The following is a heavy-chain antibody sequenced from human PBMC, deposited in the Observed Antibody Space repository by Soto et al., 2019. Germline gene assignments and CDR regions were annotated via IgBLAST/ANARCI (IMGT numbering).Heavy chain of an antibody. Sequence: LSLTCTVSGGSISSGGYYWSWIRQHPGKGLEWIGYIYYSGSTYYNPSLKSRVTISVDTSKNQFSLKLSSVTAADTAVYYCASDYSSSIAAGNWFDPWGQGTLVTVSS. CDR2: IYYSGST. D-gene: IGHD6-6*01. J-gene: IGHJ5*02. CDR3: ASDYSSSIAAGNWFDP. CDR1: GGSISSGGYY. V-gene: IGHV4-31*03.